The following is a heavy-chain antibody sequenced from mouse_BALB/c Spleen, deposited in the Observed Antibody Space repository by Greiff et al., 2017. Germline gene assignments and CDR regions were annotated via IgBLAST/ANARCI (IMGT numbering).Heavy chain of an antibody. CDR2: ISSGGST. J-gene: IGHJ3*01. CDR1: GFTFSDYY. V-gene: IGHV5-6-5*01. Sequence: EVQVVESGGGLVKPGGSLKLSCAASGFTFSDYYMYWVRQTPEKRLEWVATISSGGSTYYPDSVKGRFTISRDNARNILYLQMSSLRSEDTAMYYCARGAITRGAYWGQGTLVTVSA. CDR3: ARGAITRGAY. D-gene: IGHD2-4*01.